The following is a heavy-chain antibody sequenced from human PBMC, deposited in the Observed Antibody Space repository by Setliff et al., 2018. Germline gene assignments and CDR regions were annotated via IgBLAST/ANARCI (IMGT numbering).Heavy chain of an antibody. Sequence: SETLSLTCTVSGDSISSTSYQWGWVRQPPGKGLEWIGSIYYTGTAYYNPSLKSRVTISVDTSKNPFSLQVTSLAATDTALYFCARHEFVGGYYGSVTYRHFDYWGQGILVTVSS. J-gene: IGHJ4*02. CDR2: IYYTGTA. D-gene: IGHD3-10*01. CDR1: GDSISSTSYQ. V-gene: IGHV4-39*01. CDR3: ARHEFVGGYYGSVTYRHFDY.